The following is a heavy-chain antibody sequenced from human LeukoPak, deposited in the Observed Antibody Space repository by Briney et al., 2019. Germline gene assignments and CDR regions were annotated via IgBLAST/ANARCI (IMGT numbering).Heavy chain of an antibody. V-gene: IGHV1-69*05. J-gene: IGHJ4*02. CDR2: IIPIFGTA. D-gene: IGHD2-21*01. CDR1: GGTFSSYA. CDR3: ARGPTLFYYFDY. Sequence: SVKVSCKASGGTFSSYAISWVRQAPGQGLEWMGGIIPIFGTANYAQKFQGRVTITTDESTSTAYMELSSLRSEDTAVYYCARGPTLFYYFDYWGQGTLVTVSS.